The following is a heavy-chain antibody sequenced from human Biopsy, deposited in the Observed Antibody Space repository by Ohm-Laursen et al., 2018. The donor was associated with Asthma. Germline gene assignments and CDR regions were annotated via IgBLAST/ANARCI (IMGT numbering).Heavy chain of an antibody. CDR1: GFAFRSYA. J-gene: IGHJ4*02. CDR3: TTGIDY. Sequence: SLRLSCTASGFAFRSYAMSWVRQAPGKGLEWVGRIKSKTDGGTTDYAAPVKGRFTISRDDSKNTLYLQMNSLKTEDTAVYYCTTGIDYWGQGTLVTVSS. V-gene: IGHV3-15*01. CDR2: IKSKTDGGTT.